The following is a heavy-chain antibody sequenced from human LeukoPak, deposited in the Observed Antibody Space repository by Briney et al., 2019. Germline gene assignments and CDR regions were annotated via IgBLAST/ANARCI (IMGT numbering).Heavy chain of an antibody. V-gene: IGHV3-48*03. D-gene: IGHD1-26*01. CDR3: ASGAYRDYFDY. Sequence: GGSLRLSCAASGFTFSSYEVNWVRQAPGKGLEWISCISSRGSTIYYADSVKGRFTISRDNAKNSLYLQMNSLRAEDTAVYYCASGAYRDYFDYWGQGTLVTVSS. CDR1: GFTFSSYE. J-gene: IGHJ4*02. CDR2: ISSRGSTI.